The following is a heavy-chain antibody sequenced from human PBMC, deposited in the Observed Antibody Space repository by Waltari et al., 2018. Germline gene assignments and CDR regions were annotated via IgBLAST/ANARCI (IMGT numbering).Heavy chain of an antibody. Sequence: QVQLVESGGGVVQPGRSLRLSCAASRFTFSNYAMHWVRQAPGKGLEWVAVISYDGSNQYYADSVKGRFTISRDNSKNTLYLQMNSLRPEYTAVYYCAREPSPTQLYYYGMDVLGQGTTVTVSS. CDR3: AREPSPTQLYYYGMDV. CDR1: RFTFSNYA. J-gene: IGHJ6*02. V-gene: IGHV3-30*01. CDR2: ISYDGSNQ. D-gene: IGHD1-1*01.